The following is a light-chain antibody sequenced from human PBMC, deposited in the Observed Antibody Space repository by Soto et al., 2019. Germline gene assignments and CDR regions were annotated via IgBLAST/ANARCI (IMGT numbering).Light chain of an antibody. Sequence: EIVLTQSPGTLSLSPGERATLSCRASQSVSSSSLAWYQQKRGQAPRLLIHDASSRATGIPDRFSGSGSRTDFTLTISRLEPEDFAVYYCQQYGGSPRTFGQGTKVDIK. CDR3: QQYGGSPRT. J-gene: IGKJ1*01. CDR2: DAS. V-gene: IGKV3-20*01. CDR1: QSVSSSS.